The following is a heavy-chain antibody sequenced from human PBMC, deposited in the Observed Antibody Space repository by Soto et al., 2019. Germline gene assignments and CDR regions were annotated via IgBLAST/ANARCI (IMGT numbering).Heavy chain of an antibody. J-gene: IGHJ4*02. V-gene: IGHV3-72*01. CDR1: GFTFSDHS. CDR2: VKNKANNYST. CDR3: VRVRQGATTRYFDY. D-gene: IGHD5-12*01. Sequence: EVQLVESGGGLVQPGGSPRLSCAASGFTFSDHSMDWIRQAPGKGLEWVGRVKNKANNYSTDYAASAKCRFTITRDDSKSSLFLQMNSHRSDDTVVSHCVRVRQGATTRYFDYWGQGTLVTVSS.